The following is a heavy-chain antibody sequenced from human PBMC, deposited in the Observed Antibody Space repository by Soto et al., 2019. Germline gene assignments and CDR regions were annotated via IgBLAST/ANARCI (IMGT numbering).Heavy chain of an antibody. CDR2: IYYSGST. Sequence: QVQLQESGPGLVKPSQTLSLTCTVSGGSISSGGYYWYWIRQHPGKGLEWIGYIYYSGSTYYNPSLKSRVPISVDTSKSQFSRKLSSVPAADTAVYYCARMLGATSFDYGGKGPLVTVSS. V-gene: IGHV4-31*03. CDR3: ARMLGATSFDY. CDR1: GGSISSGGYY. J-gene: IGHJ4*02. D-gene: IGHD5-12*01.